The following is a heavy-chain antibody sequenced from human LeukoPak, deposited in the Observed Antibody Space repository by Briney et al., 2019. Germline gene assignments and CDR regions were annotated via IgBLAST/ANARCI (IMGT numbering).Heavy chain of an antibody. Sequence: PSETLSLTCTVSGGSISSTIYYWGWIRQPPGKGLEWIGGIDYSGSTYYNPSLKSRVTISVDTSKNQFSLNLSSVTAADTAVYYCARTITVIKRYFDFWGQGTLVTVSS. D-gene: IGHD3-22*01. J-gene: IGHJ4*02. V-gene: IGHV4-39*01. CDR3: ARTITVIKRYFDF. CDR2: IDYSGST. CDR1: GGSISSTIYY.